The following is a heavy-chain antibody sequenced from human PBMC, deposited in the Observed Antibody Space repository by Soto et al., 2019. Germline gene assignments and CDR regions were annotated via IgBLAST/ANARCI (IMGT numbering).Heavy chain of an antibody. Sequence: SETLSLTCTVSGGSISSSSYYWGWIRQPPGKGLEWIGSIYYSGTTYYNPSLMSRVTISVDTSKNQFSLKLSSVTAADTAVYYCARREGYCSSTTCYANWFDPWGQGTLVTVSS. CDR3: ARREGYCSSTTCYANWFDP. J-gene: IGHJ5*02. D-gene: IGHD2-2*01. V-gene: IGHV4-39*01. CDR2: IYYSGTT. CDR1: GGSISSSSYY.